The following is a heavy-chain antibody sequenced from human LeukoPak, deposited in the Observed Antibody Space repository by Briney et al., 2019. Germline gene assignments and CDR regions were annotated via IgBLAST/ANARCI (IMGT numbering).Heavy chain of an antibody. CDR3: ARDGDFYYFDY. Sequence: SETLSLTCTVSGYSISSGNYWGWIRQPPGKGPEWIGSIYHSGSTYHNPSLKSRVSISVDTSKNQFSLRLSSVTAADTAVYYCARDGDFYYFDYWGQGTLVTVSS. CDR2: IYHSGST. CDR1: GYSISSGNY. V-gene: IGHV4-38-2*02. J-gene: IGHJ4*02.